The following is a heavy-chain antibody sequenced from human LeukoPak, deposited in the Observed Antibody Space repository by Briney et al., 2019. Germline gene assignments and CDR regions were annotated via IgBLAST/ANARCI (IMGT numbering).Heavy chain of an antibody. J-gene: IGHJ4*02. CDR1: GFTFSNYG. D-gene: IGHD5-18*01. Sequence: GGSLRLSCAASGFTFSNYGMHCVRQAPGKGLEWVAVISFDGSNKYYAYSVKGRFTISGDSSKNTLYLQMNSLRAADTAVYYCARGSGYSYSFTGRERTKSRLDYWGQGTLVTVSS. CDR2: ISFDGSNK. V-gene: IGHV3-30*03. CDR3: ARGSGYSYSFTGRERTKSRLDY.